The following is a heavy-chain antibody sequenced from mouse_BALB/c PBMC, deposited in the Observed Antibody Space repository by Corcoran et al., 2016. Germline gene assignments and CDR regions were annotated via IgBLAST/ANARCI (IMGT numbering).Heavy chain of an antibody. CDR1: GYTVTNYG. CDR2: INTYTGEP. V-gene: IGHV9-1*02. CDR3: ARGGGNYVMDY. J-gene: IGHJ4*01. Sequence: QIQLVQSGPELKKPGETVKISCKASGYTVTNYGMKWVKQAPGKGLKWMGWINTYTGEPTYADDFKGRFAFSLETAASTAYLQINNLKNEDMATYFCARGGGNYVMDYWGQGTLVTFSS.